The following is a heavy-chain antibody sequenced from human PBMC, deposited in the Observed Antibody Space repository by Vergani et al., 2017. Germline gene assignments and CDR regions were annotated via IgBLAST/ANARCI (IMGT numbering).Heavy chain of an antibody. D-gene: IGHD4-17*01. CDR2: VDPEDGET. CDR3: ATPHTVPPGGMEV. CDR1: GYTFTDHY. Sequence: EVQLVQSGAEVKKPGATMKISCKVSGYTFTDHYMHWVKQAPGKGLEWMGLVDPEDGETIYEEEFKGRVTIAADPSTDTAHLELSSLRSEDPAVYYCATPHTVPPGGMEVWGQGTTVIVSS. J-gene: IGHJ6*02. V-gene: IGHV1-69-2*01.